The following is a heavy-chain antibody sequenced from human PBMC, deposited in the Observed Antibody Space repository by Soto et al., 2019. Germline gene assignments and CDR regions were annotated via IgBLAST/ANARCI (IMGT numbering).Heavy chain of an antibody. J-gene: IGHJ4*02. V-gene: IGHV1-18*04. CDR2: ISALNGDT. CDR1: GYTFTSYG. D-gene: IGHD6-25*01. CDR3: AREAGWQRMVPYD. Sequence: QVQLVQSGTEVKKPGAAVNVSFKAFGYTFTSYGFIWVRQVPGQGRAWLGGISALNGDTQYAQTMKGRLTVTTDTSTTTVHMELRSLTPADTAVYYCAREAGWQRMVPYDWGQGTLVTVS.